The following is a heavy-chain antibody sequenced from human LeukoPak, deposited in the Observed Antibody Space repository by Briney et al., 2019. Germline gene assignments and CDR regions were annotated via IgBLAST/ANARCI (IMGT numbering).Heavy chain of an antibody. CDR3: AKEQRIRHCSEGVCTEGYYFDY. CDR1: GFSFNMFA. CDR2: VSCGGSST. Sequence: GGSLRLSCTGTGFSFNMFAINWVRQAPGQGLEWVSGVSCGGSSTNYADSVKGRFTVSRDRSTNTVVLQMNSLRPEDTALYYCAKEQRIRHCSEGVCTEGYYFDYWGQGTLVTVSS. D-gene: IGHD6-25*01. V-gene: IGHV3-23*01. J-gene: IGHJ4*02.